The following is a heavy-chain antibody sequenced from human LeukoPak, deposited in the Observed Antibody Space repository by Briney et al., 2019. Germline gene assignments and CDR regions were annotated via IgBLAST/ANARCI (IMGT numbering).Heavy chain of an antibody. CDR1: GGSFSGYY. CDR2: INHSGST. V-gene: IGHV4-34*01. CDR3: ASYSSSSYFDY. Sequence: PSETLSLTCAVYGGSFSGYYWSWIRQPPGKGLEWIGEINHSGSTNYNPSLKSRVTISVDTSKSQFSLKLSSVTAADTAVYYCASYSSSSYFDYWGQGTLVTVSS. D-gene: IGHD6-6*01. J-gene: IGHJ4*02.